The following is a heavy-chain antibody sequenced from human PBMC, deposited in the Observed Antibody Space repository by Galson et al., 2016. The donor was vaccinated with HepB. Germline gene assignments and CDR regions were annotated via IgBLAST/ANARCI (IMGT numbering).Heavy chain of an antibody. J-gene: IGHJ4*02. CDR2: ISSSSSTI. V-gene: IGHV3-48*02. D-gene: IGHD4-23*01. CDR3: AAVGYGGKGFDN. Sequence: SLRLSCAASGFTSSSYSMNWVRQAPGKGLEWVSYISSSSSTIYYADSVKGRFTISRDNAKNSLYLQMNSLRDEDTAVYYCAAVGYGGKGFDNWGQGTLVTVSS. CDR1: GFTSSSYS.